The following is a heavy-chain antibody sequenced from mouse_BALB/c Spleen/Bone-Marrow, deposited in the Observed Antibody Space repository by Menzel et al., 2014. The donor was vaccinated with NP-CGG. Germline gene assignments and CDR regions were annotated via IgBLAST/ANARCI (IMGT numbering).Heavy chain of an antibody. Sequence: EVKLMESGGGLVQPGGSLRLSCATSGFTFTDYYMSWVRQPPGKALEWLGFIRNKANGYTTEYSASVKGRFTISRDNSQSILYLQMNTLRAEDSATYYCARDKDDYDVGYFDYWGQGTTLTVSS. CDR2: IRNKANGYTT. CDR3: ARDKDDYDVGYFDY. V-gene: IGHV7-3*02. J-gene: IGHJ2*01. D-gene: IGHD2-4*01. CDR1: GFTFTDYY.